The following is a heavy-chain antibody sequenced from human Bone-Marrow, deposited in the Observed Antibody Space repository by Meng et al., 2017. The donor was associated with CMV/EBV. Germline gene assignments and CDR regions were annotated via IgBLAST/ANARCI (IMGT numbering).Heavy chain of an antibody. J-gene: IGHJ3*02. CDR3: ASPNKAIGYCSSTSCYDAFDI. CDR2: INVNSGDT. V-gene: IGHV1-2*02. CDR1: GDTSTDDY. Sequence: ASVKVSCKTSGDTSTDDYMHWVRQAPGQGLEWMGWINVNSGDTKFAQRFQDRVTITRDTSISTAYMELTRLTSDDTAVYYCASPNKAIGYCSSTSCYDAFDIWGQGTMVTVSS. D-gene: IGHD2-2*01.